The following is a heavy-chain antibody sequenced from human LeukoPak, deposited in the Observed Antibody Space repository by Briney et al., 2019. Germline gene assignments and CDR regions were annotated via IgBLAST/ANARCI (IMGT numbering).Heavy chain of an antibody. D-gene: IGHD6-19*01. Sequence: PGGSLRLSRAASGFTFSNAWMSWVRQAPGKGLEWVGLIKSKTDGGTTDYAAPVKGRFTISRDDSNNTLYLQMNSLKTEDTAVYYCTTEPYSSGWYDGIHWGQGTLVTVSS. V-gene: IGHV3-15*01. J-gene: IGHJ4*02. CDR1: GFTFSNAW. CDR3: TTEPYSSGWYDGIH. CDR2: IKSKTDGGTT.